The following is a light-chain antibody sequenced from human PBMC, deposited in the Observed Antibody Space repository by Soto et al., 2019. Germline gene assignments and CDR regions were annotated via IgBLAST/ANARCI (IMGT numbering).Light chain of an antibody. J-gene: IGKJ5*01. CDR2: GAS. CDR3: QQYNNWPIT. Sequence: EIVMTQSPATLSASPGERATLSCRASQGVSSNLAWYQQKPGQAPRLLIYGASTRATGIPARFSGSGSGTEFTLTISSLQSEDFAVYYCQQYNNWPITFGQGTRLEIK. CDR1: QGVSSN. V-gene: IGKV3-15*01.